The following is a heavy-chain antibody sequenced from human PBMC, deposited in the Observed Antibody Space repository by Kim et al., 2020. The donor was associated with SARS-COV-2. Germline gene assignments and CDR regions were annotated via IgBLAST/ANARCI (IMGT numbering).Heavy chain of an antibody. CDR3: ARGFFNRIAAAGGFDY. D-gene: IGHD6-13*01. CDR2: INHSGST. J-gene: IGHJ4*02. CDR1: GGSFSGYY. V-gene: IGHV4-34*01. Sequence: SETLSLTCAVYGGSFSGYYWSWIRQPPGKGLEWIGEINHSGSTNYNPSLKSRVTISVDTSKNQFSLKLSSVTAADTAVYYCARGFFNRIAAAGGFDYWGQGTLVTVSS.